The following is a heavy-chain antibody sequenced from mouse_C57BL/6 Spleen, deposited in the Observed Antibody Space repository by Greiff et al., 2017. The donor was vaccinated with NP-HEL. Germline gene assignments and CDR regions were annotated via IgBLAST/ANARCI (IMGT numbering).Heavy chain of an antibody. CDR2: IHPNSGST. D-gene: IGHD1-1*01. CDR3: ARRGGRSYVGYFDV. CDR1: GYTFTSYW. Sequence: QVQLQQPGAELVKPGASVKLSCKASGYTFTSYWMNWVKQRHGQGLEWIGMIHPNSGSTNYNEKFKSKATLTVDKSSSTAYMQLSSLTSEDSAVYYCARRGGRSYVGYFDVWGTGATVTVCS. J-gene: IGHJ1*03. V-gene: IGHV1-64*01.